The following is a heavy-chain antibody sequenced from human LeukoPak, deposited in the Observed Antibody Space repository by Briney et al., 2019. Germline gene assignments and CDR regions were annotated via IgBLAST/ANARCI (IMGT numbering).Heavy chain of an antibody. J-gene: IGHJ4*02. D-gene: IGHD2-8*02. CDR2: IRSKAESYAT. CDR1: GFTFSGSA. CDR3: ARDYTGGASHEFDY. Sequence: GGSLRLSCAASGFTFSGSAMHWVRQASGKGLEWVGRIRSKAESYATAYVASVKGRFSISRDDSKNTAYLQMNSLKTEDTAVYYCARDYTGGASHEFDYWGQGTLVTVSS. V-gene: IGHV3-73*01.